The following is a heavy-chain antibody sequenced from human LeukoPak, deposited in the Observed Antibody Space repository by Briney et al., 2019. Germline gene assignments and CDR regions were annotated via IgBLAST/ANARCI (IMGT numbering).Heavy chain of an antibody. CDR2: MSPNGDST. Sequence: ASVKVSCKASGYPFTKFYMHWVRQAPGHGLEWMGLMSPNGDSTLYSQKFQGRVTMTRDTSTSTDYMELSSLRSEDTAVYYCARNNSDPVKGECSGPCYWWFDPWGQGTLVTVSS. CDR1: GYPFTKFY. CDR3: ARNNSDPVKGECSGPCYWWFDP. J-gene: IGHJ5*02. D-gene: IGHD6-19*01. V-gene: IGHV1-46*01.